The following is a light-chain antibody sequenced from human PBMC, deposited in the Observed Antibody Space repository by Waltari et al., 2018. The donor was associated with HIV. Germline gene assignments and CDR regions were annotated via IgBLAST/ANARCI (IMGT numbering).Light chain of an antibody. V-gene: IGLV2-23*01. CDR3: CSYAGSSTLYV. CDR1: SSDVGSYNL. Sequence: QSALTQPASVSGSPGQSITISCTGTSSDVGSYNLVSWYQQHPGKAPKLMIYEGSKRPSGVSNRFSGSKSGNTASLTISGLQAEYEADYYCCSYAGSSTLYVFGTGTKVTVL. CDR2: EGS. J-gene: IGLJ1*01.